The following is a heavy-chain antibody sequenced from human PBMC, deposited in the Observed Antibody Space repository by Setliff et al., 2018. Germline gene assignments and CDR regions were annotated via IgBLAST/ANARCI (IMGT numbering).Heavy chain of an antibody. CDR2: ISGSSHII. D-gene: IGHD3-9*01. CDR3: AKDRGDPYYEILTGYSNSDY. J-gene: IGHJ4*02. V-gene: IGHV3-48*01. CDR1: GFTFSSYN. Sequence: GGSLRLSCAASGFTFSSYNMDWVRQAPGKGLGWVSYISGSSHIISYADSVKGRFTISRDNAKNSLTLRMNSLRVEDTAVYYCAKDRGDPYYEILTGYSNSDYWGQGTLVTVSS.